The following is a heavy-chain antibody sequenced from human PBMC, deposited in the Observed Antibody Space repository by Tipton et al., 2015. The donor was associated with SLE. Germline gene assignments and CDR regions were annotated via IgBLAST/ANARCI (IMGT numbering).Heavy chain of an antibody. J-gene: IGHJ1*01. V-gene: IGHV1-18*01. CDR3: ARGSGLSSTPPFDD. Sequence: QSGAEVKKPGASVKVSCKASGYTFTSYGFSWVRQAPGQGLEWMGWISTYNGKTYYTQKLQGRVTMTTDTSTSTAFMELRSLRSDDTAIYYCARGSGLSSTPPFDDWGQGTLVTVSS. CDR2: ISTYNGKT. CDR1: GYTFTSYG. D-gene: IGHD6-13*01.